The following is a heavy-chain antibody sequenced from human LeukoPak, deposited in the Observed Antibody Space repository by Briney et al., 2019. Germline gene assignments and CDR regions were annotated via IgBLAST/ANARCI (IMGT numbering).Heavy chain of an antibody. CDR1: GGSFSGYY. Sequence: KPSETLSLTCAVYGGSFSGYYWSWIRQPPGKGLEWIGEINHSGSTNYNPSLKSRVTTSVDTSKNQFSLKLSSVTAADTAVYYCASSEDDYGDYVEYFQHWGQGTLVTVSS. CDR2: INHSGST. D-gene: IGHD4-17*01. J-gene: IGHJ1*01. V-gene: IGHV4-34*01. CDR3: ASSEDDYGDYVEYFQH.